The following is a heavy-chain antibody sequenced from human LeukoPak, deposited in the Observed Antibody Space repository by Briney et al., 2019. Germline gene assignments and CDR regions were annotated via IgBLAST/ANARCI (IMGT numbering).Heavy chain of an antibody. CDR1: GFNFSIYA. CDR3: ARNLRGSGDWELAFDI. D-gene: IGHD3-10*01. CDR2: INWNGGST. Sequence: LGGSLRLSCAASGFNFSIYAMSWVRQAPGKGLEWVSGINWNGGSTGYADSVKGRFTISRDNAKNSLYLQMNSLRAEDTAVYYCARNLRGSGDWELAFDIWGQGTMVTVSS. V-gene: IGHV3-20*04. J-gene: IGHJ3*02.